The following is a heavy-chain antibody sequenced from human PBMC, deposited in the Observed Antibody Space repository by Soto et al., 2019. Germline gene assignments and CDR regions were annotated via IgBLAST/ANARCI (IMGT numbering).Heavy chain of an antibody. CDR2: IYYSGST. Sequence: PSETLSLTCTVSGGSISSYYWSWIRQPPGKGLEWIGYIYYSGSTYYNPSLKSRVTISVDTSKNQFSLKLSSVTAADTAVYYCARSSPGGYYYYMDVWGKGTTVTVSS. J-gene: IGHJ6*03. D-gene: IGHD3-16*01. V-gene: IGHV4-59*06. CDR1: GGSISSYY. CDR3: ARSSPGGYYYYMDV.